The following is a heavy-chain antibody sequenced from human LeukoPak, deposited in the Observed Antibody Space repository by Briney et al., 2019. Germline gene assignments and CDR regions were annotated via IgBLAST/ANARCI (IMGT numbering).Heavy chain of an antibody. V-gene: IGHV3-23*01. CDR1: GFTFTTYA. CDR2: ISGSGGST. CDR3: YGANAED. D-gene: IGHD4-23*01. Sequence: GGSLRLSCSASGFTFTTYAMSWVRQAPGKGLEWVSAISGSGGSTYYADSVKGRFTISRDNSKNTLYLQMNSLRAEDTAVYYCYGANAEDWGQGTLVTVTS. J-gene: IGHJ1*01.